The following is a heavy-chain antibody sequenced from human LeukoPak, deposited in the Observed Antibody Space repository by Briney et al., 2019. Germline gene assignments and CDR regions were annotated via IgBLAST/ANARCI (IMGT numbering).Heavy chain of an antibody. D-gene: IGHD4-17*01. CDR1: GYSFTGTY. CDR3: ARPETTGNFYY. V-gene: IGHV1-2*02. Sequence: ASVNLTCKASGYSFTGTYIDWVRHAPGPGLGWMEWINPNSSGTNNAQKCQGRATMTRDTSISTAYMELSRLRSDDTVVYYGARPETTGNFYYWGQGTLVTVSS. CDR2: INPNSSGT. J-gene: IGHJ4*02.